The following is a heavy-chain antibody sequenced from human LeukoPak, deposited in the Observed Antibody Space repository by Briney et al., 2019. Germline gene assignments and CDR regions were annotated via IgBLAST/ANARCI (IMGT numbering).Heavy chain of an antibody. CDR3: AGAAKLYYDYYYMDV. J-gene: IGHJ6*03. CDR1: GFTFSSYA. CDR2: ISGSGGST. D-gene: IGHD1-26*01. V-gene: IGHV3-23*01. Sequence: GGSLRLSCAASGFTFSSYAMSWVRQAPGKGLEWVSAISGSGGSTYYADSVKGRFTISRDNSKNTLYLQMNSLRAEDTAVYYCAGAAKLYYDYYYMDVWGKGTTVTVSS.